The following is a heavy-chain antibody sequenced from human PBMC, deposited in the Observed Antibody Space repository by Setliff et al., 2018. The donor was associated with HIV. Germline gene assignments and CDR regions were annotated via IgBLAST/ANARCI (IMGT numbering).Heavy chain of an antibody. J-gene: IGHJ4*02. CDR3: SRHPFAGTVDY. CDR2: ICYTGRT. Sequence: KPSETLSLTCTVSGGSISSNNFCWDWIRQPPEKGLEWIATICYTGRTYYNPSLKSRVAISVDTSKNLFSLRLTSLTAADTAFYYCSRHPFAGTVDYWGQATLVTVSS. V-gene: IGHV4-39*01. CDR1: GGSISSNNFC. D-gene: IGHD1-1*01.